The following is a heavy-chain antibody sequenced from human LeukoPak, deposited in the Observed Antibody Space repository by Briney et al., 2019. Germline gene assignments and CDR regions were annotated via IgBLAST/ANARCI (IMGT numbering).Heavy chain of an antibody. CDR2: IIPLSTTT. J-gene: IGHJ4*02. CDR3: ARATNVGDY. V-gene: IGHV1-69*13. Sequence: VASVKVSCKASGGTFSSHSFNWVRQTPGQGLEWMGGIIPLSTTTKYAPNFQGRVTITADESTRTVFMELSSLRLEDTAVYYCARATNVGDYWGQRTLLTVSS. D-gene: IGHD1-26*01. CDR1: GGTFSSHS.